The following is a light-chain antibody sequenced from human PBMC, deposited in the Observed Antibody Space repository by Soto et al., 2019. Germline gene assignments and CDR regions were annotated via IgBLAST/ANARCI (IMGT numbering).Light chain of an antibody. Sequence: DIQMTQSPSSLSASVGDRVTITCRASQSVGSLLNWFQQRPGIAPKLLIYAASTLQSGAPSRFSGSGAGTDFTLIISSLQPEDFATYYCQQRYSLPYTFGQGTKLEI. J-gene: IGKJ2*01. CDR2: AAS. CDR1: QSVGSL. V-gene: IGKV1-39*01. CDR3: QQRYSLPYT.